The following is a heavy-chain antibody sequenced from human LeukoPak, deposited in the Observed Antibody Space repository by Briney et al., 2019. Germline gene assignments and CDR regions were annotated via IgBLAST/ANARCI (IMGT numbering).Heavy chain of an antibody. V-gene: IGHV4-59*01. CDR1: GGSISSYY. J-gene: IGHJ3*02. CDR2: IYYSGST. D-gene: IGHD6-19*01. Sequence: PSETLSLTCTVSGGSISSYYWSWIRQPPGKGLEWIGYIYYSGSTNYNPSLKSRVTISVDTSKNQFSLKLGSVTAADTAVYYCARDGAPIAVAEIWGQGTMVTVSS. CDR3: ARDGAPIAVAEI.